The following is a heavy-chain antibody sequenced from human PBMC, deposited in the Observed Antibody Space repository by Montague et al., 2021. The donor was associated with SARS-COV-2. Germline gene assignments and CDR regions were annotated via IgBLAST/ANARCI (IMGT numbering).Heavy chain of an antibody. CDR3: ATLPSSITIFGVVEGYYFDD. D-gene: IGHD3-3*01. CDR2: VDQSGTT. CDR1: GGSFSNYY. V-gene: IGHV4-34*01. Sequence: SETLSLTCAISGGSFSNYYWSWIRQPPGKGLEWIGEVDQSGTTIYNPSVKSGVTISEDTSKNQFYLRLNSVTAADTAAYYCATLPSSITIFGVVEGYYFDDWGQGTLVTVSS. J-gene: IGHJ4*02.